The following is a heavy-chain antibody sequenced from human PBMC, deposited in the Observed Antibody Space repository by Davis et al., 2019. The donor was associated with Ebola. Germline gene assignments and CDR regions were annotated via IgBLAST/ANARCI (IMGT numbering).Heavy chain of an antibody. CDR3: ARVYWYDSSAYSYLDS. Sequence: PSETLSLTCTVSGDSISIHFWSWIRQPAGKGLEWVGRISASGSTNYNPSLKSRVTISVDTSKNQFSLNLSSVTAADTAVYYCARVYWYDSSAYSYLDSWGQGALVTVSS. J-gene: IGHJ4*02. CDR2: ISASGST. D-gene: IGHD3-22*01. V-gene: IGHV4-4*07. CDR1: GDSISIHF.